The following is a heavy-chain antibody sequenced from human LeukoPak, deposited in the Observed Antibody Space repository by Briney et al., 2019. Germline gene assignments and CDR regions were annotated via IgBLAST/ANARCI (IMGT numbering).Heavy chain of an antibody. CDR2: IKQDGSEK. CDR1: GFSFSDYA. CDR3: ARERGGGDYDGDAFDI. D-gene: IGHD4-17*01. Sequence: GGSLRLSCAASGFSFSDYALSWVRQAPGKGLEWVANIKQDGSEKYYVDSVKGRFTISRDNAKKSLYLQMNSLRAEDTAVYYCARERGGGDYDGDAFDIWGQGTMVTVSS. V-gene: IGHV3-7*01. J-gene: IGHJ3*02.